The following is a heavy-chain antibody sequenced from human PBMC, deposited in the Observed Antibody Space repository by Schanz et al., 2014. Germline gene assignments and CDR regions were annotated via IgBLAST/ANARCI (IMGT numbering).Heavy chain of an antibody. CDR1: GYTFVSYS. V-gene: IGHV1-46*03. CDR3: ARDGVDAAAGGNY. D-gene: IGHD6-13*01. CDR2: INPSGGGT. J-gene: IGHJ4*02. Sequence: QVQLVQSGAEVKKPGASVKVSCKASGYTFVSYSMHWVRQAPGQGLEWMGIINPSGGGTSYALRFQDRVTVTRDTSRSTVYMELSSLRSEDTAVYYCARDGVDAAAGGNYWGQGTLXTVSS.